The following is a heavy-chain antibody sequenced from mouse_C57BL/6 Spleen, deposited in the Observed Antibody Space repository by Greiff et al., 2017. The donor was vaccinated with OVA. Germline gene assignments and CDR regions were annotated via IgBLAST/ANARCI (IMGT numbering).Heavy chain of an antibody. CDR3: AREGTTDYAMDY. CDR2: INPSTGGT. D-gene: IGHD1-1*01. Sequence: EVQRVESGPELVKPGASVKISCKASGYSFTGYYMNWVKQSPEKSLEWIGEINPSTGGTTYNQKFKAKATLTVDKSSSTAYMQLKSLTSEDSAVYYCAREGTTDYAMDYWGQGTSVTVSS. CDR1: GYSFTGYY. J-gene: IGHJ4*01. V-gene: IGHV1-42*01.